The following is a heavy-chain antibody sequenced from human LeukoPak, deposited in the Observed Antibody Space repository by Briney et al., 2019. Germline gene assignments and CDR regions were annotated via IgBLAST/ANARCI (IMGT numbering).Heavy chain of an antibody. CDR3: AKDDGSNYSVSGSYRMDV. CDR1: GGSISSSRYY. CDR2: IYYSGST. Sequence: PAETLSLTCTISGGSISSSRYYWGWIRQPPWKGLEWIGSIYYSGSTSYNPSLKSRVTITVDTSKNQFSLILNSVTAADTAVYYCAKDDGSNYSVSGSYRMDVWGQGTTVTVSS. J-gene: IGHJ6*02. D-gene: IGHD3-10*01. V-gene: IGHV4-39*07.